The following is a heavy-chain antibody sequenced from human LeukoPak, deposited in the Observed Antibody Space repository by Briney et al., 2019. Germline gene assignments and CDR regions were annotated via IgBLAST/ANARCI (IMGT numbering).Heavy chain of an antibody. CDR3: ARRKDEVTATFDY. D-gene: IGHD2-21*02. CDR2: IFSSGTT. Sequence: SQTLSLTCTVSGGSVSSSRYYWGWIRQPPGKGLEWIGNIFSSGTTYYNQSLKSRVTISVDTSKNQFSLKVRGVSAADTAVYYCARRKDEVTATFDYWGQGILVTVSS. CDR1: GGSVSSSRYY. V-gene: IGHV4-39*01. J-gene: IGHJ4*02.